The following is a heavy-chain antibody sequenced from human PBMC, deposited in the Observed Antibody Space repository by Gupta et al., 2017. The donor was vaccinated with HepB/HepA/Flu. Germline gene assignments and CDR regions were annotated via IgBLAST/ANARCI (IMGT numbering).Heavy chain of an antibody. J-gene: IGHJ6*02. D-gene: IGHD3-16*02. CDR1: GGSISSGGYY. V-gene: IGHV4-31*03. CDR3: ASDGGGGYDYVWGSYRYQYGMDV. CDR2: IYYSGST. Sequence: SQTLSLTCTVSGGSISSGGYYWSWIRQHPGKGLEWIGYIYYSGSTYYNPSLKSRVTISVDTSKNQFSLKLSSVTAADTAVYYCASDGGGGYDYVWGSYRYQYGMDVWGQGTTVTVSS.